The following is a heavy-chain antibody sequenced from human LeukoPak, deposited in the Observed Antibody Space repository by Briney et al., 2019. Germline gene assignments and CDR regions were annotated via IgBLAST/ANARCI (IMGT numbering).Heavy chain of an antibody. CDR1: GFTFSGYS. Sequence: PGGSLRLSCTASGFTFSGYSMNWIRQAPGKGLEWVSSFGTRSTSVYHAGSVKGRFAISRDNAKDSLYLQMNSLRAEDTALYYCAREVSEGFDFWGQGTLVTVSS. CDR2: FGTRSTSV. V-gene: IGHV3-21*01. CDR3: AREVSEGFDF. J-gene: IGHJ4*02. D-gene: IGHD3-22*01.